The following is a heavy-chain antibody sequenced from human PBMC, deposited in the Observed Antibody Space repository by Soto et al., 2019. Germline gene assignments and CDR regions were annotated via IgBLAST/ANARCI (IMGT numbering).Heavy chain of an antibody. CDR3: ARARGARYFDY. CDR1: GGSISSGDYY. CDR2: IYYSGST. V-gene: IGHV4-30-4*01. J-gene: IGHJ4*02. Sequence: PSETLSLTCTVSGGSISSGDYYWSWIRQPPGKGLEWIGYIYYSGSTYYNPSLKSRVTISVDTSKSQFSLKLSSVTAADTAVYYCARARGARYFDYWGQGTLVTVSS. D-gene: IGHD2-15*01.